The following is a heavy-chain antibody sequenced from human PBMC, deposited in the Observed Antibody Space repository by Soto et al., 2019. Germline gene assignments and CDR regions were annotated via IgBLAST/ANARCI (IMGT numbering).Heavy chain of an antibody. J-gene: IGHJ4*02. V-gene: IGHV3-23*01. Sequence: EVQLLESRGALVQPGGSLRLSCAASGFTFSRYAMYWVRQAPGKGLEWVSGIVEGGDITFYTDTVKGRFTISRDNSKNTLSLQMTSLNAEDTATYFCAKGNSQYYFEYWGQGTLVTVSS. CDR2: IVEGGDIT. CDR3: AKGNSQYYFEY. CDR1: GFTFSRYA. D-gene: IGHD1-7*01.